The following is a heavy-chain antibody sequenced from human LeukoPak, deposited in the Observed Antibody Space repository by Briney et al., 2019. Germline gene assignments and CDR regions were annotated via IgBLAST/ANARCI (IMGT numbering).Heavy chain of an antibody. CDR2: IYSGGST. CDR3: ARGPAGYI. J-gene: IGHJ4*02. D-gene: IGHD1-1*01. V-gene: IGHV3-53*01. CDR1: GFTVSSNH. Sequence: GGSLRLSCAASGFTVSSNHMSWVRQAPGKGLEWVSVIYSGGSTDYADSVKGRFTISRDNLKNTLYLQMNTLRAEDTAVYYCARGPAGYIWGQGTLVTVSS.